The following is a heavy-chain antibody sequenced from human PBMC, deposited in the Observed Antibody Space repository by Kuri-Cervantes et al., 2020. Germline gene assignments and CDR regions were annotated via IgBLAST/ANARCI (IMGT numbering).Heavy chain of an antibody. CDR2: MFHSGIT. CDR3: ARHRGNTYGKMWDFDY. Sequence: SETLSLTCTVSGGSISSSSYYWGWIRQPPGKGLEWIASMFHSGITYYNPSLKSRVTISMDTSKNHFSLRMSSVTAADTAVYYCARHRGNTYGKMWDFDYWGQGNLVTVSS. V-gene: IGHV4-39*01. J-gene: IGHJ4*02. D-gene: IGHD5-18*01. CDR1: GGSISSSSYY.